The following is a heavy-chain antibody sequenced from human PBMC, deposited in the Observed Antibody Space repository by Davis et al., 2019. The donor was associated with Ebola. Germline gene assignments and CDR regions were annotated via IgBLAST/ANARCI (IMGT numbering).Heavy chain of an antibody. Sequence: ASVKVSCKASGYTFSSYDINWVRQAPGQGLEWMGWMNPNSGDTGYAQKFQGRVTMTRNSSTNTAYMYLSSLRSEDTAVYYCARRIVGAAPGFDPWGQGTLVTVSS. D-gene: IGHD1-26*01. CDR2: MNPNSGDT. CDR1: GYTFSSYD. V-gene: IGHV1-8*01. J-gene: IGHJ5*02. CDR3: ARRIVGAAPGFDP.